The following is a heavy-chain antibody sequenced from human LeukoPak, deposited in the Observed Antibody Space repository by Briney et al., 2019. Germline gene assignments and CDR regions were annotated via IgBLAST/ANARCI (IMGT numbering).Heavy chain of an antibody. D-gene: IGHD6-19*01. CDR2: ISYDGSNK. Sequence: PGGSLRLSCGASGFTFSNYAMHWVRQAPGKGLEWVAVISYDGSNKYYADSVKGRFTISRDNSKNTLYLQMNSLRAEDTAVYYCARDRVEAPYSSGWYDYWGQGTLVTVSS. V-gene: IGHV3-30*14. J-gene: IGHJ4*02. CDR3: ARDRVEAPYSSGWYDY. CDR1: GFTFSNYA.